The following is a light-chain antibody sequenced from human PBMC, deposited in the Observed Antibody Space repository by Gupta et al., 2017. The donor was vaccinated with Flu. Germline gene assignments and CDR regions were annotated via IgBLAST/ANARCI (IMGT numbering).Light chain of an antibody. V-gene: IGKV1-39*01. J-gene: IGKJ5*01. Sequence: DIQMTQSPFSLSASVGDKITMTCRASQSISTYLNWYQHKPGKAPKLLISDASSLQSGVPSRFSGSGSGTDFNLTISKLQPEDFATYHCQQCDSTPFTFGQGTLLEIK. CDR3: QQCDSTPFT. CDR1: QSISTY. CDR2: DAS.